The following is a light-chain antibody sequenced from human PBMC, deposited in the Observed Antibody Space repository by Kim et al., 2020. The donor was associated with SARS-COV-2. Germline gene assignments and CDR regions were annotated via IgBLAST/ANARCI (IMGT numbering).Light chain of an antibody. Sequence: LSPGERATPSCRARQTVTRNSLAWYQQKPGRAPRLLIYGASNRPGGIPDRFSGSGSGTDFTLTISRLEPEDFAVYYCQQYGSSPYTFGQGTKLEI. V-gene: IGKV3-20*01. CDR3: QQYGSSPYT. CDR1: QTVTRNS. J-gene: IGKJ2*01. CDR2: GAS.